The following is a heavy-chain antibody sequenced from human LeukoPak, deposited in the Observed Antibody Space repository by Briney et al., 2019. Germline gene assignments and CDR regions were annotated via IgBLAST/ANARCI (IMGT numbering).Heavy chain of an antibody. V-gene: IGHV3-48*02. J-gene: IGHJ3*02. CDR2: ISSSSSTL. CDR1: GFTFSSYS. CDR3: ARDGRPFDI. Sequence: GGSRRLSCAASGFTFSSYSMSWVRQAPGKGLEWVAYISSSSSTLHYADPVKGRFTISRDNAKNSLYLQMNSLRDEDTAMYYCARDGRPFDIWGQGTMVTVSS.